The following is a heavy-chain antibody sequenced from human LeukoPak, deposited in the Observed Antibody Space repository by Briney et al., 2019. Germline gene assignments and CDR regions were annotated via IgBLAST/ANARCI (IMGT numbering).Heavy chain of an antibody. D-gene: IGHD2/OR15-2a*01. J-gene: IGHJ3*02. CDR2: ISWNSGSI. Sequence: GRSLRLSCAASGFTFDDYAMHWVRQAPGKGLEWVSGISWNSGSIGYADSVKGRFTISRDNAKNSLYLQMNSLRAEDTALYYCAKDIGGFYATTAFDIWGQGTMVTVSS. CDR3: AKDIGGFYATTAFDI. CDR1: GFTFDDYA. V-gene: IGHV3-9*01.